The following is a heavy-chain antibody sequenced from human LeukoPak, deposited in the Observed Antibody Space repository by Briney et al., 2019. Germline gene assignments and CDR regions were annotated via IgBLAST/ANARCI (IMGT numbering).Heavy chain of an antibody. Sequence: GGSLRLSCAASGFTFSSYEMNWVRQAPGKGLEWVAVISYDGSNKYYADSVKGRFTISRDNSKNTLYLQMNSLRAEDTAVYYCANLLRWEPYWGQGTLVTVSS. CDR3: ANLLRWEPY. CDR1: GFTFSSYE. J-gene: IGHJ4*02. V-gene: IGHV3-30*18. CDR2: ISYDGSNK. D-gene: IGHD4-23*01.